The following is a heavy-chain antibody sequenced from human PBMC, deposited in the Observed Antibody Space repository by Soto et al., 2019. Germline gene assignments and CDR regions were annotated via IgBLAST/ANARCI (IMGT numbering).Heavy chain of an antibody. CDR2: VDASGNT. D-gene: IGHD3-22*01. J-gene: IGHJ5*02. CDR3: ARDVGGSVVPHWFDP. CDR1: GHSISADY. Sequence: QVQLQESGPGLVKASETLSLSCTVSGHSISADYWSWIRQPAGKRLEWIGRVDASGNTNYNPSLKSRVTMSVDTSTNQFFLKVRSVTAADTAMYFCARDVGGSVVPHWFDPWGQGALVTVSS. V-gene: IGHV4-4*07.